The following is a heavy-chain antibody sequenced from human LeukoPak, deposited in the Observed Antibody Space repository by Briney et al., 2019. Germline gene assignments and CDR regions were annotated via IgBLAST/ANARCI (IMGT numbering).Heavy chain of an antibody. CDR1: GYTFTGYY. J-gene: IGHJ1*01. Sequence: ASVTVSCKASGYTFTGYYMHWVRQAPGQGLEWMGWINPNSGGTNYAQRLQGRVTMTRDTSISTAYMELTRLTSDDTAVYYCARDDLEIQWMALWGQGRLVTVSS. D-gene: IGHD6-19*01. V-gene: IGHV1-2*02. CDR3: ARDDLEIQWMAL. CDR2: INPNSGGT.